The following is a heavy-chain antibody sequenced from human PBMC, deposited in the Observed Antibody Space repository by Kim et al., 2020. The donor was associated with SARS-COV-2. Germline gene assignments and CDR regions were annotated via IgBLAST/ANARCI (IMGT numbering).Heavy chain of an antibody. D-gene: IGHD6-19*01. CDR1: GFTFSSSC. Sequence: GGSLRLSCAASGFTFSSSCMHWVRQAPGKGLDCVAVIMYDGSNKYYADSVKGRFTISRDNSKNTLYLQMNSLRAEDTAVYYCTRDRALWLAEVDLYYWG. CDR3: TRDRALWLAEVDLYY. CDR2: IMYDGSNK. J-gene: IGHJ4*01. V-gene: IGHV3-33*08.